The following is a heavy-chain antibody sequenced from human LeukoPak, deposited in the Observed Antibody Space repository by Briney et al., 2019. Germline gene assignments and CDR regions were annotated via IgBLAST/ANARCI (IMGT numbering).Heavy chain of an antibody. J-gene: IGHJ3*02. CDR3: ARDRSSGWYGDAFDI. CDR2: IIPIFGTA. Sequence: SVKVSCKASGGTFSSYAISWVRQAPGQGLEWMGRIIPIFGTANYAQKFQGRVTITTDESTSTAYMELSSPRSEDTAVYYCARDRSSGWYGDAFDIWGQGTMVTVSS. D-gene: IGHD6-19*01. V-gene: IGHV1-69*05. CDR1: GGTFSSYA.